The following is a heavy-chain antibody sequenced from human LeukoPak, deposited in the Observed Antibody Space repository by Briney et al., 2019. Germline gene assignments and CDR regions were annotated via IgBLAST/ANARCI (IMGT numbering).Heavy chain of an antibody. CDR1: GYTFTSYG. D-gene: IGHD6-19*01. CDR3: ARDLESSGWYWFDP. J-gene: IGHJ5*02. CDR2: ISAYNGNT. Sequence: ASVKVSCTASGYTFTSYGISWVRQAPGQGLEWMGWISAYNGNTNYAQKFQGRVTMTTDTSTSTAYMELRSLRSDDTAVYYCARDLESSGWYWFDPWGQGTLVTVSS. V-gene: IGHV1-18*01.